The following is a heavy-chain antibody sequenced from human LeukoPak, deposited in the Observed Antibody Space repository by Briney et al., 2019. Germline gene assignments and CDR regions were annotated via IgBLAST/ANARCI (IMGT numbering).Heavy chain of an antibody. D-gene: IGHD2-2*01. J-gene: IGHJ4*02. Sequence: GGSLRLSCAASEFTFSSYGMHWVRQAPGKGLEWVTFIRYDGTNKYYADSVTGRFTISRDNSKNTLYLQMNSLRAEDTAVYYCAKGYCGSTSCYSGLDWGQGTLVTVSS. CDR3: AKGYCGSTSCYSGLD. CDR1: EFTFSSYG. V-gene: IGHV3-30*02. CDR2: IRYDGTNK.